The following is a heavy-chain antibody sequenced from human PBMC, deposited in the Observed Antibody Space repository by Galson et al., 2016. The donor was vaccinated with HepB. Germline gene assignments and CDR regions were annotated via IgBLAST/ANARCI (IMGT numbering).Heavy chain of an antibody. CDR1: GFSVSSNY. J-gene: IGHJ4*02. D-gene: IGHD3-10*01. V-gene: IGHV3-7*05. CDR2: IKQDGSEE. Sequence: SLRLSCAASGFSVSSNYMSWVRQAPGKGLEWVANIKQDGSEEYYVDSVKGRFTISRDNAKNSLYLQMNSLRAEDTAVYYCARRRGSGSHDHWGQGTLVTVSS. CDR3: ARRRGSGSHDH.